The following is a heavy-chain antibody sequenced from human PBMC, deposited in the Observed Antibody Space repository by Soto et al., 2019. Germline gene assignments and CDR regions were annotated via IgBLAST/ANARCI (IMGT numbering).Heavy chain of an antibody. V-gene: IGHV3-48*02. CDR2: IGNGGT. CDR1: GLSLSIYS. Sequence: GGSLRLSCALSGLSLSIYSMNWVRQAPGKGLEWVAYIGNGGTNYADSVKGRFTISRDTAKNSLDLQMNSLSDEDTAVYYCVRDHLWAFDYWGQGTLVTVSS. J-gene: IGHJ4*02. CDR3: VRDHLWAFDY. D-gene: IGHD7-27*01.